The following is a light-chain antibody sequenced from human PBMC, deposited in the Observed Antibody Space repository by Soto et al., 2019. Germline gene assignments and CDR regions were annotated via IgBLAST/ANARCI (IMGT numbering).Light chain of an antibody. CDR3: QTWGTGIHVV. J-gene: IGLJ2*01. V-gene: IGLV4-69*01. Sequence: QTVVTQSPSASASLGASVKLTCTLSSGHSSYAIAWHQQQPEKGPRYLMKLNSDGSHSKGDGIPDRFSGSSSGAERYLTISSLQSEDEADYYCQTWGTGIHVVFGGGPKLTVL. CDR2: LNSDGSH. CDR1: SGHSSYA.